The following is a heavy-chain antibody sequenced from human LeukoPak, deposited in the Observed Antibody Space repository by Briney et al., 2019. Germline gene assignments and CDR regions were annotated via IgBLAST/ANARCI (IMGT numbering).Heavy chain of an antibody. CDR2: IKQDGSET. D-gene: IGHD5-18*01. V-gene: IGHV3-7*03. Sequence: GGSLRLSCAASGFTFSNYWMNWVRQAPGKGLEWVANIKQDGSETYYVDSVKGRFTISRDNAKNSLYLQMNSLRDEDTAVYYCARGGSGYRYGKIDSWGQGILVTVSS. J-gene: IGHJ4*02. CDR1: GFTFSNYW. CDR3: ARGGSGYRYGKIDS.